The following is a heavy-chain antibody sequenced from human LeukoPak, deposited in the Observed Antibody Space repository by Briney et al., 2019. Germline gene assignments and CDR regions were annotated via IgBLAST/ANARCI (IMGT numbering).Heavy chain of an antibody. CDR1: GGSSSGYY. Sequence: SETLSLTCAVYGGSSSGYYSSWIRQPPGKGLEWIGEINHSGNTNYNPSLKSRVTISVDTSKNQFSLKLSSVTAADTAVYYCARVERHYDILTGYTYYYYGMDVWGQGTTVTVSS. D-gene: IGHD3-9*01. CDR2: INHSGNT. J-gene: IGHJ6*02. CDR3: ARVERHYDILTGYTYYYYGMDV. V-gene: IGHV4-34*01.